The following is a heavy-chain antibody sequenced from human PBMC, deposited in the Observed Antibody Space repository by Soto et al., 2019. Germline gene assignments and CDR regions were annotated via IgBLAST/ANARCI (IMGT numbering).Heavy chain of an antibody. J-gene: IGHJ4*02. CDR2: IYSGGST. CDR1: GFTVSNSY. CDR3: ARGFQSSFGY. Sequence: PGGSLRLSCAASGFTVSNSYMSWVRQAPGEGLEWVSVIYSGGSTYYADSVKGRFTISRDSSKNTMYLQMNSLRAEDTAVYYCARGFQSSFGYWGKGTLVTVSS. D-gene: IGHD2-21*01. V-gene: IGHV3-53*01.